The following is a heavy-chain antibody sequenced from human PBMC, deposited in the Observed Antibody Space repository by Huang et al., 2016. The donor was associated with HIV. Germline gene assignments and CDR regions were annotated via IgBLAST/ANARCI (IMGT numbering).Heavy chain of an antibody. V-gene: IGHV1-69*01. CDR2: LIPILGTA. Sequence: QVQLVQSGAEVKKPGSSVKVSCKASGGTLSSADSNWVRQAPGQGLEWMGGLIPILGTANDAQKFQGRATITADESTSTAYMELSSLRSEDTAVYYCAREFYYDSSGYYFDYWGQGTLVTVSS. D-gene: IGHD3-22*01. J-gene: IGHJ4*02. CDR3: AREFYYDSSGYYFDY. CDR1: GGTLSSAD.